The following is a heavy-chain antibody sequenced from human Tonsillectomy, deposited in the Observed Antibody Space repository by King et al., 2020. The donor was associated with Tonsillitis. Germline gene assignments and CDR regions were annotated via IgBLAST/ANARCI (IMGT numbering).Heavy chain of an antibody. CDR3: TTPDCSSTSCYDYYYYGMDV. V-gene: IGHV3-15*01. J-gene: IGHJ6*02. CDR1: GFIFSNAW. Sequence: VQLVESGGGLVKPGGSLRLSCAASGFIFSNAWMSWVRQAPGKGLEWVGRIKSKTDGGTTDYAAPVKGRFTISRDDSKNTLYLQMNSLKTEDTAVYYCTTPDCSSTSCYDYYYYGMDVWGHGTTVTVSS. CDR2: IKSKTDGGTT. D-gene: IGHD2-2*01.